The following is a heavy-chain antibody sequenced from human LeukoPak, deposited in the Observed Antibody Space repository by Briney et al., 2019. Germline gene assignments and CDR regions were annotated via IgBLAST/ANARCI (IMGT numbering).Heavy chain of an antibody. D-gene: IGHD3-10*01. Sequence: AGSLRLSCAASGFTVSSNYMSWVRQAPGKGLEWVSVIYSGGSTYYADSVKGRFTISRDNSKNTLYLQMNSLRAEDTAVYYCARERPLYGSGSYEAFDIWGQGTMVTVSS. CDR3: ARERPLYGSGSYEAFDI. CDR2: IYSGGST. CDR1: GFTVSSNY. V-gene: IGHV3-66*01. J-gene: IGHJ3*02.